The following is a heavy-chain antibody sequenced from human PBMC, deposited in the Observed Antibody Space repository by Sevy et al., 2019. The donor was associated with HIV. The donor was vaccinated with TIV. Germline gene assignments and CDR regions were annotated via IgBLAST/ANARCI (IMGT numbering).Heavy chain of an antibody. V-gene: IGHV1-24*01. CDR3: ATARGSPRDFDY. CDR2: FDPEDGET. J-gene: IGHJ4*02. Sequence: ASVKVSCKVSGYTLTELSMHWVRQAPGKGLEWMGGFDPEDGETIYAQKFQGRVTMTEDTSTDTAYMELSSLRSEDTAVYYCATARGSPRDFDYWGQRTLVTVSS. D-gene: IGHD1-26*01. CDR1: GYTLTELS.